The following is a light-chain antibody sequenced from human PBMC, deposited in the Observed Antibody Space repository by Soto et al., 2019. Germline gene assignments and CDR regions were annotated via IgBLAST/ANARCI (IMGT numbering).Light chain of an antibody. CDR2: DVS. Sequence: QSALTQPRSVSGSPGQSVTISCTGTSSDVGGYNYVSWYQQHPGKAPKLMIYDVSKRPSGVPDRFSGSKSGNTASLTISGLQAEDEADYSCCSYAGTARVFGGGTKLTVL. V-gene: IGLV2-11*01. CDR3: CSYAGTARV. J-gene: IGLJ2*01. CDR1: SSDVGGYNY.